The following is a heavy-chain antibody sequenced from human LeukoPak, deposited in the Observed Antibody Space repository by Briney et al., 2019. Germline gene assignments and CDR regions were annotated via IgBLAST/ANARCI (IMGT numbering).Heavy chain of an antibody. V-gene: IGHV1-8*01. CDR3: ARGGYHDSSGYHYNNDY. J-gene: IGHJ4*02. CDR2: MNPNSGNT. Sequence: ASVKVSCKASEYTFTSYDINWVRQATGQGLEWMGWMNPNSGNTGYAQKFQGRVTMTRNTSISTAYTELSSLRSEDTAVYYCARGGYHDSSGYHYNNDYWGQGTLVTVSS. D-gene: IGHD3-22*01. CDR1: EYTFTSYD.